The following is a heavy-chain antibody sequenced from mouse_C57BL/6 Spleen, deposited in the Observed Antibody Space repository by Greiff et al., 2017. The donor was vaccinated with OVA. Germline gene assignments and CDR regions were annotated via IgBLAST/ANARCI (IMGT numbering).Heavy chain of an antibody. CDR1: GYTFTSYG. J-gene: IGHJ4*01. V-gene: IGHV1-81*01. CDR2: IYPRSGNT. D-gene: IGHD3-3*01. Sequence: QVQLQQSGAELARPGASVKLSCKASGYTFTSYGISWVKQSTGQGLEWIGEIYPRSGNTYYNEKFKGKATLTADKSSSTAYMELRSLTSEDSAVYFCARWGDGAMDYWGQGTSVTVSS. CDR3: ARWGDGAMDY.